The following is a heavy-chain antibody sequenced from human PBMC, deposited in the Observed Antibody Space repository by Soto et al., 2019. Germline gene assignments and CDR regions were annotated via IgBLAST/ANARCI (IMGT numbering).Heavy chain of an antibody. V-gene: IGHV3-23*01. CDR1: GFTFSSYA. J-gene: IGHJ4*02. CDR2: ISSDGST. D-gene: IGHD1-7*01. CDR3: APGRKLELDY. Sequence: PGGSLRLSCAASGFTFSSYAMSWVRQAPGKGLEWVSGISSDGSTYYVDSVKGRFTISRDNSKNTLYLQLNSLRADDTAVYYCAPGRKLELDYGGQGTVVTVS.